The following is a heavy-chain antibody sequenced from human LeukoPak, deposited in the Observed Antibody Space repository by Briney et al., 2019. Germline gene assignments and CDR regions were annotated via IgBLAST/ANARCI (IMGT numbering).Heavy chain of an antibody. D-gene: IGHD3-22*01. V-gene: IGHV3-30*03. CDR2: KSNDGSNK. Sequence: GGALRLSCAPSVFTFSSYVMHWGRQAPGKGLGWVAVKSNDGSNKYYADSVQGRFTISRDNSKNTLYLQMNSLRAEDTAVYYCATYYYDSSGSPFDYWGQGTLVTVSS. CDR1: VFTFSSYV. J-gene: IGHJ4*02. CDR3: ATYYYDSSGSPFDY.